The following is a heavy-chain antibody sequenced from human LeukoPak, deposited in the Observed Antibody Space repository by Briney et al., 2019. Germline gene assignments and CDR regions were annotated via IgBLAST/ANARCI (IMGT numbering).Heavy chain of an antibody. CDR2: IKEDGSER. D-gene: IGHD1-26*01. V-gene: IGHV3-7*02. CDR3: ARQVGVDDAFDI. CDR1: GFSFSNYW. J-gene: IGHJ3*02. Sequence: PGGSLRLSCAASGFSFSNYWMAWVRQAPGKGLEWVGNIKEDGSERDYVDSVKGRFTISRDNAKTSLYLQMNSLRAEDTAVYYCARQVGVDDAFDIWGQGAKVTVSS.